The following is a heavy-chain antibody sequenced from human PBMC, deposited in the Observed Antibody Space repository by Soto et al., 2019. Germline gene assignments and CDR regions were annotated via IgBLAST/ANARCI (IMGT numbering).Heavy chain of an antibody. J-gene: IGHJ6*03. D-gene: IGHD2-15*01. V-gene: IGHV3-30*18. CDR2: ISYDGSNK. CDR3: AKDPGLISSYYYYYMDV. Sequence: QVQLVESGGGVVQPGRSLRLSCAASGFTFSSYGMHWVRQAPGKGLEWVAVISYDGSNKYYADSVKGRFTISRDNSKNTLYLQMNSLRAEDTAVYYCAKDPGLISSYYYYYMDVWGKGTTGTVSS. CDR1: GFTFSSYG.